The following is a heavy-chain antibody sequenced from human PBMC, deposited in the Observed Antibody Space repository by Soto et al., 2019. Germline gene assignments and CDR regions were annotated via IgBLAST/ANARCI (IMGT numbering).Heavy chain of an antibody. J-gene: IGHJ5*02. Sequence: PSETLSLTCAVYGGSFSGYYWSWIRQPPGKGLEWIGEINHSGSTNYNPSLKSRVTISVDTSKNQFSLKLSSVTAADTAVYYCARPGVAVAGNNWFDPWGQGTLVTVS. CDR3: ARPGVAVAGNNWFDP. CDR2: INHSGST. CDR1: GGSFSGYY. V-gene: IGHV4-34*01. D-gene: IGHD6-19*01.